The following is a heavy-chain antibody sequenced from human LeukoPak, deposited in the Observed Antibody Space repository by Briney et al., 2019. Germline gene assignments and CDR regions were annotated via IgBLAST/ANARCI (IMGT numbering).Heavy chain of an antibody. D-gene: IGHD2-2*02. CDR2: INHSGST. Sequence: PSETLSLTCAVYGGSFSVYYWSWIRQPPGKGLEWIGEINHSGSTNYNPSLKSRVTISVDTSKNQFSLKLSSVTAADTAVYYCARGLPAAIQYAFDIWGQGTMVTVSS. V-gene: IGHV4-34*01. CDR3: ARGLPAAIQYAFDI. J-gene: IGHJ3*02. CDR1: GGSFSVYY.